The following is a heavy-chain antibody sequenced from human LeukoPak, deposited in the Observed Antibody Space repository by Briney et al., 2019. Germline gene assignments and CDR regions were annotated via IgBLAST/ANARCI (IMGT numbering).Heavy chain of an antibody. Sequence: SETLSLTCAVYGGSFSGYYWSWIRQPPGKGLEWIGEINHSGSTNYNPSLKSRVTISVDTSKNQFSLKLSSVTAADTAVYYCAARTGIRWLQGGVEYWGQGNLVTVSS. CDR3: AARTGIRWLQGGVEY. V-gene: IGHV4-34*01. CDR2: INHSGST. CDR1: GGSFSGYY. J-gene: IGHJ4*01. D-gene: IGHD5-24*01.